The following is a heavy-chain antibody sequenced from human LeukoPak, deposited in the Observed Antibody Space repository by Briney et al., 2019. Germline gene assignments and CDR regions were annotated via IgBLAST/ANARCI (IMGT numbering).Heavy chain of an antibody. D-gene: IGHD3-10*01. J-gene: IGHJ6*02. Sequence: ASVKVSCKASGGTFSSYAISWVRQAPRQGLEWMGRIIPILGIANYAQKFQGRVTITADKSTSTAYMELSSLRSEDTAVYYCASYMVRGVIYYYYYGMDVWGQGTTVTVSS. CDR1: GGTFSSYA. CDR2: IIPILGIA. CDR3: ASYMVRGVIYYYYYGMDV. V-gene: IGHV1-69*04.